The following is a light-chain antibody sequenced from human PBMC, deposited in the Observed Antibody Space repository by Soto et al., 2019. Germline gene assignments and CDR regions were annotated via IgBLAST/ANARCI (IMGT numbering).Light chain of an antibody. J-gene: IGLJ3*02. CDR1: SSNIGSNY. CDR2: SNN. Sequence: QSVLTQPPSASGTPGQRVTISCSGSSSNIGSNYVFWYQQLPGTAPKLLIYSNNQRPSGVPDRFSGFESGTSASLAISGLRSDDEADYYCAAWDDSLSGGVFGGGTKLTVL. V-gene: IGLV1-47*02. CDR3: AAWDDSLSGGV.